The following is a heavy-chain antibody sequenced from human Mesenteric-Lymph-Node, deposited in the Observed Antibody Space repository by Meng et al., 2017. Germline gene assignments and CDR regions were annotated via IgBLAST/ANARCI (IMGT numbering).Heavy chain of an antibody. D-gene: IGHD4-23*01. Sequence: ASVKVSCKASGYTFTGYYMHWVRQAPGQGLEWMGRINPNSGGTNYAQKFQGRVTMTRDTSISTAYMELSRLRSDDTAVYYCARVKGSLYGDNSVGFHYWGQGTLVTVSS. CDR2: INPNSGGT. CDR3: ARVKGSLYGDNSVGFHY. CDR1: GYTFTGYY. J-gene: IGHJ4*02. V-gene: IGHV1-2*06.